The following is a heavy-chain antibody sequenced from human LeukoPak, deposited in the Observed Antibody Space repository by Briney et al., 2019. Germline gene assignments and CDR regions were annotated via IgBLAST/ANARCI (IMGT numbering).Heavy chain of an antibody. CDR3: ARVEWYSSSWSFDY. Sequence: PSETLSLTCTVSGGSISSSSYYWGWIRQPPGKGLEWIGSIYYSGSTYYNPSLKSRVTISVDTSKNQFSLKLSSVTAADTAVYYCARVEWYSSSWSFDYWGQGTLVTVSS. D-gene: IGHD6-13*01. CDR2: IYYSGST. CDR1: GGSISSSSYY. J-gene: IGHJ4*02. V-gene: IGHV4-39*07.